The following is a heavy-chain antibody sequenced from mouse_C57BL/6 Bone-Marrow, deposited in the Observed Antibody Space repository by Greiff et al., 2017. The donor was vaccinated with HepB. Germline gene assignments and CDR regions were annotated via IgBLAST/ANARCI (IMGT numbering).Heavy chain of an antibody. CDR2: ISSGSSTI. CDR3: ATFEAAGAMGY. V-gene: IGHV5-17*01. Sequence: EVQGVESGGGLVKPGGSLKLSCAASGFTFSDYGMHWVRQAPEKGLEWVAYISSGSSTIYYADTVKGRFTISRDNAKNTLFLQMTSLRSEDTAMYYCATFEAAGAMGYWGQGTSVTVSS. J-gene: IGHJ4*01. CDR1: GFTFSDYG.